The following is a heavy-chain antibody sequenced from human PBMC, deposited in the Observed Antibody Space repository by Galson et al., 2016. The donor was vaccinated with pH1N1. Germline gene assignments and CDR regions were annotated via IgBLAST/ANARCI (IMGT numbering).Heavy chain of an antibody. Sequence: QSGAEVKKPGESLKISCKGSGYSFTRYWIGWVRQMPGKGLEWMGIIFPGDSDTRYSPSFQGQVTISADKSISPAYLQWSSLKASDTAMYYGARHSGDGYRYGSERYFDYWGQGTLVTVSS. CDR1: GYSFTRYW. CDR3: ARHSGDGYRYGSERYFDY. D-gene: IGHD5-18*01. V-gene: IGHV5-51*01. CDR2: IFPGDSDT. J-gene: IGHJ4*02.